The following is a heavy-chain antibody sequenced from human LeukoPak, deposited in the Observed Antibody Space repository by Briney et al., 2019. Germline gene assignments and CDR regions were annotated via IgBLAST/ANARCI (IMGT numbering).Heavy chain of an antibody. CDR3: ARDHLRKLGYCSSTSCWPVYYYYGMDV. Sequence: GGSLRLSCAASGFTFSSYSMNWVRQAPGKGLEWVSSISSSSSYIYYADSVKGRFIISRDNAKNSLYLQMNSLRAEDTAVYYCARDHLRKLGYCSSTSCWPVYYYYGMDVWGQGTTVTVSS. CDR1: GFTFSSYS. CDR2: ISSSSSYI. D-gene: IGHD2-2*01. V-gene: IGHV3-21*01. J-gene: IGHJ6*02.